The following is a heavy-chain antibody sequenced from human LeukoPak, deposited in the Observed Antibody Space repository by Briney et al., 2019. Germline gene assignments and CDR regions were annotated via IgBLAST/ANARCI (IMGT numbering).Heavy chain of an antibody. D-gene: IGHD1-26*01. CDR2: IIPIFGTA. CDR1: GGTFSSYA. CDR3: ARDWATWGGGSQTTASDP. J-gene: IGHJ5*02. Sequence: SVKVSCKAPGGTFSSYAISWVRQAPGQGLEWMGGIIPIFGTANYAQKFQGRVTITADESTSTAYMELSSLRSEDTAVYYCARDWATWGGGSQTTASDPWGQGTLVTVSS. V-gene: IGHV1-69*13.